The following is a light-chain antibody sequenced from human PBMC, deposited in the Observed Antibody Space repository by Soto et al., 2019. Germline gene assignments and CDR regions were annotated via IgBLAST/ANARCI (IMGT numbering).Light chain of an antibody. Sequence: EIVLTQSPGTLSLSPGERATLSCRASQSVSSSYLAWYQQKPGQAPRLLIYGASSRATGIPDRFSGSGSGTDFTLTISRLEPEDFAVYYCPQYGSSPQRLTFGGGTKVEIK. J-gene: IGKJ4*01. CDR1: QSVSSSY. CDR2: GAS. V-gene: IGKV3-20*01. CDR3: PQYGSSPQRLT.